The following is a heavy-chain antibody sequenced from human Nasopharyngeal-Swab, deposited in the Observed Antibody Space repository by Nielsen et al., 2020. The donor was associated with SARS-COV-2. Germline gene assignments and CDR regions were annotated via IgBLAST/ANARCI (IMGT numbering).Heavy chain of an antibody. CDR2: ISYDGSNK. CDR1: GFTFSSYG. D-gene: IGHD4-17*01. CDR3: AKVTVTEDYYYYYGMDV. J-gene: IGHJ6*02. V-gene: IGHV3-30*18. Sequence: GESLKISCVASGFTFSSYGMYWVRQAPGKGLEWVSIISYDGSNKYHADSVKGRFTISRDNSKNTLYLQMNSLRAEDTAVYYCAKVTVTEDYYYYYGMDVWGQGTTVTVSS.